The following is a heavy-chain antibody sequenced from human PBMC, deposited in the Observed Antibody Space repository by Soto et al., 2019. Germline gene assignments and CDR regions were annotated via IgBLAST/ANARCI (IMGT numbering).Heavy chain of an antibody. CDR3: ARLGRVAALTP. Sequence: PSETLSLTCTVSGASISGFYWSWIRKSAGKGLEWIGRIYATGTTDYNPSLKSRVMMSVDRSKNQFSLKLSSVTAADTAVYYCARLGRVAALTPWGQGTLVTVSS. V-gene: IGHV4-4*07. D-gene: IGHD6-6*01. CDR1: GASISGFY. CDR2: IYATGTT. J-gene: IGHJ5*02.